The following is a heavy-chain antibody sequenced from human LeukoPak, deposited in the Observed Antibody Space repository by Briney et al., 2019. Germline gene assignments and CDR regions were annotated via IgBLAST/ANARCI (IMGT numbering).Heavy chain of an antibody. Sequence: GGSLRLSCAASGFTFSSYWMSWVRQAPGKGLEWVTNIKQDGSEKYYVDSVKGRFTISRDNAKNSLYLQMNSLRAEDTAVYYCARDLGGSGWYSISDYWGQGTLVTVSS. CDR2: IKQDGSEK. CDR1: GFTFSSYW. J-gene: IGHJ4*02. V-gene: IGHV3-7*03. CDR3: ARDLGGSGWYSISDY. D-gene: IGHD6-19*01.